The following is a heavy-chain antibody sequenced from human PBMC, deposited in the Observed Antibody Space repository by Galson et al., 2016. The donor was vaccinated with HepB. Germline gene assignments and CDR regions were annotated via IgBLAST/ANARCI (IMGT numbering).Heavy chain of an antibody. Sequence: SLRLSCAASAFTFSRYSMSWVRQAPGKGLEWLSSISSSSDYIHYADSVKGRFTISRDNAKNSLYLHLSSLRVDDTAVYYCARAIGEYQLLPFAMNVWGKGAMVAVSS. CDR1: AFTFSRYS. J-gene: IGHJ6*03. D-gene: IGHD2-2*01. CDR2: ISSSSDYI. CDR3: ARAIGEYQLLPFAMNV. V-gene: IGHV3-21*01.